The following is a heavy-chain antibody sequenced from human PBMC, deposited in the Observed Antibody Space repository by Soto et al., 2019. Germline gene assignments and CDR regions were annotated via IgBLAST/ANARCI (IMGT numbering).Heavy chain of an antibody. CDR1: EISLDAYS. D-gene: IGHD6-6*01. CDR2: IWYDGSEK. J-gene: IGHJ5*02. Sequence: GASPIHSRAASEISLDAYSRHLVRASTGKGLEWVAVIWYDGSEKYFADSVKGRFIISRDNAKNSLYLQMNSLRAEDTAVYYCAREMYSSSWLLKFDPWGQGTLVTVSS. CDR3: AREMYSSSWLLKFDP. V-gene: IGHV3-33*01.